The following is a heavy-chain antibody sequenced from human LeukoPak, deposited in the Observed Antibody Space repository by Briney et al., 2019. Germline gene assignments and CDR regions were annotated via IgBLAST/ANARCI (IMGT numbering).Heavy chain of an antibody. J-gene: IGHJ4*02. Sequence: PGGSLRLSCTASGFTFGDYAMSWVRQAPGKGLEWVGFIRSKAYGGTTEYAASVKGRFTISRDDSKSIAYLQMNSLKTEDTAVYYCTRDGPVAGTDYWGQGTLVTVSS. CDR1: GFTFGDYA. D-gene: IGHD6-19*01. CDR3: TRDGPVAGTDY. CDR2: IRSKAYGGTT. V-gene: IGHV3-49*04.